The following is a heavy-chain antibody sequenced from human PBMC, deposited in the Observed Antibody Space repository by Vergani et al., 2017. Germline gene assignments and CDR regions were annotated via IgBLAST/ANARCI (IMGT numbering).Heavy chain of an antibody. Sequence: QLQLQESGAGLLKPSETLSLTCAVYGGSFSGYYWNWIRQPPGKGLEWIGEINHSGSTNYNPSLKSRVTISVDTSKNQFSLKLSSVTAADTAVYYCARAPGSWAYSFDYWGQGTLVTVSS. CDR1: GGSFSGYY. D-gene: IGHD6-6*01. CDR3: ARAPGSWAYSFDY. CDR2: INHSGST. J-gene: IGHJ4*02. V-gene: IGHV4-34*01.